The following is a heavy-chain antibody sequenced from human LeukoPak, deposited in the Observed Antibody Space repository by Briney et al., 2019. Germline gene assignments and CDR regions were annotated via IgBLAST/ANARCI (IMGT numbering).Heavy chain of an antibody. CDR3: ARVYDSGYDFVGGPEYYFDY. CDR2: IRYDGSNK. V-gene: IGHV3-30*02. Sequence: GGSLRLSCAASGFTFSSYGMHWVRQAPGKGLEWVAFIRYDGSNKYYADSVKGRFTISRDNSKNTLYLQMNSLRAEDTAVYYCARVYDSGYDFVGGPEYYFDYWGQGTLVTVSS. J-gene: IGHJ4*02. D-gene: IGHD5-12*01. CDR1: GFTFSSYG.